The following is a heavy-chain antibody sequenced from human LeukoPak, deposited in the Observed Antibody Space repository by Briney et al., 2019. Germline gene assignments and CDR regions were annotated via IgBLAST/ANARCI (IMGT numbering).Heavy chain of an antibody. CDR3: ARNGAFSLEN. D-gene: IGHD1-1*01. CDR1: GDSITSSGS. Sequence: SETLSLTCDVSGDSITSSGSWSWARPPPGKGLEGIGEIDLRGNITPHPSLRSRVTISQDTSNNQLSLKLSSVTAADTAVYFCARNGAFSLENCGQRALVTVSS. CDR2: IDLRGNI. V-gene: IGHV4/OR15-8*01. J-gene: IGHJ4*02.